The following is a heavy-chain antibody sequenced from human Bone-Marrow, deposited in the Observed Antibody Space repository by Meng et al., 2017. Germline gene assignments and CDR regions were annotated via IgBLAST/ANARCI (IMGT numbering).Heavy chain of an antibody. CDR3: ARESSSSWYFFPGLVRWFDP. CDR1: GGISSNYV. Sequence: ASVKVSCKAPGGISSNYVIGWVRQAPGQGLEWMGWISAYNGNTNYAQKLQGRVTMTTDTSTSTAYMELRSLRSDDTAVYYCARESSSSWYFFPGLVRWFDPWGQGTLVTVSS. V-gene: IGHV1-18*01. D-gene: IGHD6-13*01. J-gene: IGHJ5*02. CDR2: ISAYNGNT.